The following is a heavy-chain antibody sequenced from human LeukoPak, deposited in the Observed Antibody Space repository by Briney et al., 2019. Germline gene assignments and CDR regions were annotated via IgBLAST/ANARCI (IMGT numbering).Heavy chain of an antibody. CDR2: ISGYNGNT. J-gene: IGHJ4*02. V-gene: IGHV1-18*01. Sequence: ASVKVSCKASGYTFTNYGISWVRQAPGQGLEWMGWISGYNGNTNYAQKVQGRVTMTTDTSTSTAYMELRSLRSDDTAVYYCAQDPGEMIVATTFDFWGQGTLVTVSS. CDR1: GYTFTNYG. CDR3: AQDPGEMIVATTFDF. D-gene: IGHD5-12*01.